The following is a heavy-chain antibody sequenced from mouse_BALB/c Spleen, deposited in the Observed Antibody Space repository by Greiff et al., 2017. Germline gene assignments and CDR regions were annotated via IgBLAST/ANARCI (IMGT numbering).Heavy chain of an antibody. D-gene: IGHD3-2*01. CDR1: GYTFSSYW. CDR2: ILPGSGST. J-gene: IGHJ4*01. CDR3: ATLDSSGPFYAMDY. Sequence: QVQLQQSGAELMKPGASVKISCKATGYTFSSYWIEWVKQRPGHGLEWIGEILPGSGSTNYNEKFKGKATFTADTSSNTAYMQLSSLTSEDSAVYYCATLDSSGPFYAMDYWGQGTSVTVSS. V-gene: IGHV1-9*01.